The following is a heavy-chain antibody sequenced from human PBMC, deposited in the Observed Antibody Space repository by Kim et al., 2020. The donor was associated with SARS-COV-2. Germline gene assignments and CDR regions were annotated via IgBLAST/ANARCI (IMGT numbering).Heavy chain of an antibody. V-gene: IGHV1-46*01. J-gene: IGHJ6*02. CDR3: ATYSSSGYYYGMDV. D-gene: IGHD6-13*01. Sequence: AKKFQGRVTMTRDTSTSTVYMELSSLRSEDTAVYYCATYSSSGYYYGMDVWGQGTTVTVSS.